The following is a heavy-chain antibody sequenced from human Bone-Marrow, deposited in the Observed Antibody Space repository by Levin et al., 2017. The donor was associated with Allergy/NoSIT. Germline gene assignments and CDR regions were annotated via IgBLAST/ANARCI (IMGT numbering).Heavy chain of an antibody. Sequence: PGGSLRLSCVGSGFIFSTYTMNWVRQAPGKGLEWVASISRSSSSIDYADSVQGRFTVSRDNANQSLYLQMDSLRAEDTAVYYCARRRTTFYDWGQGTQVTVSS. CDR3: ARRRTTFYD. J-gene: IGHJ4*02. V-gene: IGHV3-21*01. CDR2: ISRSSSSI. D-gene: IGHD4-11*01. CDR1: GFIFSTYT.